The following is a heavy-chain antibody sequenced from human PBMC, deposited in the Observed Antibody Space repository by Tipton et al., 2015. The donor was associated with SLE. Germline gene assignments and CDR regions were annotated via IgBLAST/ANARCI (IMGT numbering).Heavy chain of an antibody. D-gene: IGHD4-17*01. V-gene: IGHV4-59*11. CDR1: GGPLNDHY. Sequence: TLSLTCTVSGGPLNDHYWSWIRQAPGKGLEWIGYMFYSGGTNYNPSLRSRITISVDTSNNQFSLNLKSVTTADTAVYYCARGSDGEYVRYFDVWGPGTLVTVSS. CDR2: MFYSGGT. J-gene: IGHJ2*01. CDR3: ARGSDGEYVRYFDV.